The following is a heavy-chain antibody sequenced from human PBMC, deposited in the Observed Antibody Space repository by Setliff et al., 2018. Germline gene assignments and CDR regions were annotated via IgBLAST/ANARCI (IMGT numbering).Heavy chain of an antibody. Sequence: SETLSLTCAVSGYSISSGYYWGWIRQPPGKGLEWIGSIYHSGSTYYNPSLKSRVTISVDTSKNQFSLKLSSVTAADTAVYYCSRLRYYGSGSYLDYWGQGTPVTVSS. CDR1: GYSISSGYY. CDR3: SRLRYYGSGSYLDY. CDR2: IYHSGST. V-gene: IGHV4-38-2*01. J-gene: IGHJ4*02. D-gene: IGHD3-10*01.